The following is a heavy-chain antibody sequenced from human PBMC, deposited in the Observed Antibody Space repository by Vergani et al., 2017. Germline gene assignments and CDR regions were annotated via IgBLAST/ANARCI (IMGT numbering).Heavy chain of an antibody. D-gene: IGHD6-19*01. CDR2: ISAYNCNT. V-gene: IGHV1-18*04. CDR3: ARASSGWYYYYYMDV. CDR1: GYTFTSYV. Sequence: VQLVQSGAEVKKPGASVKVSCKASGYTFTSYVISWVRQAPGQGLEWMGWISAYNCNTNYAQKLQGRVTMTTDTSTSTAYMELRSLISDDTAVYYCARASSGWYYYYYMDVWGKGTTVTVSS. J-gene: IGHJ6*03.